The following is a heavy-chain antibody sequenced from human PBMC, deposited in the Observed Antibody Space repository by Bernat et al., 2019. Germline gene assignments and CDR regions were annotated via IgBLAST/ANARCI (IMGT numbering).Heavy chain of an antibody. CDR3: TNDRYCSSSRCPTDY. CDR1: GFAFDEYA. D-gene: IGHD2-2*01. J-gene: IGHJ4*02. Sequence: EVQLEESGGGVVQPGGSLRLSCAASGFAFDEYAVHWVRQAPGKGLEWVCVISGDGRTSYADSVKGRFTISKDNSKNSLYLQMNSLRTEDTAFYFCTNDRYCSSSRCPTDYWGQGTLVTVSS. V-gene: IGHV3-43*02. CDR2: ISGDGRT.